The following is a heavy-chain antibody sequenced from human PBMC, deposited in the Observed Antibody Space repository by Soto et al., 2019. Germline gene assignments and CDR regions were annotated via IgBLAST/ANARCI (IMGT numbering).Heavy chain of an antibody. CDR1: GFTVSNNY. D-gene: IGHD3-10*01. Sequence: EVQLVESGGGLIQPGGSLRLSCAVSGFTVSNNYMSWVRQAPGKGLEGVSVIYSGGYTAYGDSVKGRFTISRDNSKNTLFLQKNALGPGDPPVFSGATGPGGGVYWGQGTLVTVSS. CDR3: ATGPGGGVY. CDR2: IYSGGYT. V-gene: IGHV3-53*01. J-gene: IGHJ4*02.